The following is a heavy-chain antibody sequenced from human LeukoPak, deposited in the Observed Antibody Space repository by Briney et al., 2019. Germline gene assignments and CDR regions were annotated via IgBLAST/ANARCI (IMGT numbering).Heavy chain of an antibody. D-gene: IGHD5-18*01. V-gene: IGHV4-59*05. CDR2: IYYSGSS. CDR3: ASLRGYNYGDIDY. J-gene: IGHJ4*02. CDR1: GGSISSYY. Sequence: PSETLSLTCTVSGGSISSYYWSWIRQPPGKGLEWIGSIYYSGSSYFNPSLKSRVTISVDTSKNQFSLKVNSVTAADTAVYYCASLRGYNYGDIDYWGQGTLVTVSS.